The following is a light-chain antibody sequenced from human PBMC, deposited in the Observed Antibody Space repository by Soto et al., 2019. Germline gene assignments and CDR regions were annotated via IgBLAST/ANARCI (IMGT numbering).Light chain of an antibody. Sequence: QSALTQPASVSGSPGQSITISCTGTSSDVGGYNYASWYQQHPGKAPKLMIYDVSNRPSGVSNRLSGSKSGNTASLTISGLQADDEADYYCSSYTSSSTLVFGGGTKLTVL. CDR3: SSYTSSSTLV. CDR2: DVS. J-gene: IGLJ2*01. CDR1: SSDVGGYNY. V-gene: IGLV2-14*01.